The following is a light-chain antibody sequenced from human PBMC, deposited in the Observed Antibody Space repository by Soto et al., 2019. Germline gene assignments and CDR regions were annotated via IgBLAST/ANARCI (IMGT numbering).Light chain of an antibody. J-gene: IGKJ1*01. V-gene: IGKV3-20*01. CDR2: GAS. Sequence: EIVLAQSPGTLSLSPGERATLSCRASQTISSRYLTWYQQKSGQVPRLLIYGASSRATGLPDRFSGSGSGTDFTLTISRLEPEDVAVYYCQHSGNSHGTFGQGTKVDIK. CDR3: QHSGNSHGT. CDR1: QTISSRY.